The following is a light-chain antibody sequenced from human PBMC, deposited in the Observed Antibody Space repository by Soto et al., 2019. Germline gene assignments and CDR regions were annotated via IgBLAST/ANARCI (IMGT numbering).Light chain of an antibody. V-gene: IGKV3-15*01. CDR2: DAS. CDR3: QQYNNWPGT. J-gene: IGKJ1*01. Sequence: EIVMTQSPDTLSVSPGERATLSCRASHSVSTNLAWYQQKPGQAPRLLIYDASSRATGLPARFSGSGSGTEFTLTISSLQSEDFAVYYCQQYNNWPGTFGQGTKVDIK. CDR1: HSVSTN.